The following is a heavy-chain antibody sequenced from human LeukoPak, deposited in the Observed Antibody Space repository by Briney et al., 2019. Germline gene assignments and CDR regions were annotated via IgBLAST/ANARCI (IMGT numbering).Heavy chain of an antibody. CDR2: MTRDGTT. CDR3: AKDGYYYDNSGYPTGH. Sequence: GGSLRLSCAASGITFSSFAMTWVRQVPGKGLEWVSAMTRDGTTFYADSVKGRFTISRDNSNHTLFLQMNNLRAEDTAVYYCAKDGYYYDNSGYPTGHWGQGTLVSVSS. D-gene: IGHD3-22*01. CDR1: GITFSSFA. V-gene: IGHV3-23*01. J-gene: IGHJ4*02.